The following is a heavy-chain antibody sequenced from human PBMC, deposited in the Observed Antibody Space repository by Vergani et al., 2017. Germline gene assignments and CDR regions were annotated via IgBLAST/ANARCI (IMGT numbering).Heavy chain of an antibody. CDR3: ARDLTSLRFLEWVKGAFDI. Sequence: QVQLVQSGAEVKKPGASVKVSCKASGYTFTSYDINWVRQATGQGLEWMGWMNPNSGNTGYAQKFQGRVTMTRNTSISTAYMELSSLRAEDTAVYYCARDLTSLRFLEWVKGAFDIWGQGTMVTVSS. V-gene: IGHV1-8*02. CDR1: GYTFTSYD. D-gene: IGHD3-3*01. J-gene: IGHJ3*02. CDR2: MNPNSGNT.